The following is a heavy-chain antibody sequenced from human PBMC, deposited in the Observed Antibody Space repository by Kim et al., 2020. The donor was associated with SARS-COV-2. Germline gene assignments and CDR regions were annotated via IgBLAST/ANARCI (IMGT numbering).Heavy chain of an antibody. CDR1: GFTFSSYA. CDR2: ISGSGGST. Sequence: GGSLRLSCAASGFTFSSYAMSWVRQAPGKGLEWVSAISGSGGSTYYADSVKGRFTISRDNSKNTPYLQMNSLRAEDTAVYYCAKDLASMVRGSYYYGMDVSGQGTTVTVSS. CDR3: AKDLASMVRGSYYYGMDV. D-gene: IGHD3-10*01. J-gene: IGHJ6*02. V-gene: IGHV3-23*01.